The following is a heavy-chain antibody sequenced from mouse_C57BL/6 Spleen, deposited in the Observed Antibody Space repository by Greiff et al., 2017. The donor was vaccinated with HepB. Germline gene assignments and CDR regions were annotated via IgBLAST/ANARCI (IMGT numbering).Heavy chain of an antibody. J-gene: IGHJ2*01. CDR1: GFTFTDYY. CDR3: ARSGWADYFDY. CDR2: IRNKANGYTT. D-gene: IGHD1-1*02. V-gene: IGHV7-3*01. Sequence: EVHLVESGGGLVQPGGSLSLSCAASGFTFTDYYMSWVRQPPGKALEWLGFIRNKANGYTTEYSASVKGRFTISRDNSQSILYLQMNALRAEDSATYYCARSGWADYFDYWGQGTTLTVSS.